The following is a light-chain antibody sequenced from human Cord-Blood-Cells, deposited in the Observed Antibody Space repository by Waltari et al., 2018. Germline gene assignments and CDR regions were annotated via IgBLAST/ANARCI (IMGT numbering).Light chain of an antibody. Sequence: QSALTQPRSVSGSPGQSVTISCTGTSSDVGGYNYVTWYQQQPVKAPKLIFYDVSKQPAGVPDHVSGSKYGNAASLTIAGRHAEDEADYYCSSHAGSYTVFGGGTKLTVL. J-gene: IGLJ3*02. CDR1: SSDVGGYNY. CDR2: DVS. V-gene: IGLV2-11*01. CDR3: SSHAGSYTV.